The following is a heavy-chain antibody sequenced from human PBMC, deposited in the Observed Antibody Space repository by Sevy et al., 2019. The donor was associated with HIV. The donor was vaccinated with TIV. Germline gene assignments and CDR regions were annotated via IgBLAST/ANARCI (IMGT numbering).Heavy chain of an antibody. CDR3: ARLKKGEYDYHSAADRAALKNRPFDY. J-gene: IGHJ4*02. V-gene: IGHV4-59*12. D-gene: IGHD4-17*01. CDR2: IYYRGSS. CDR1: GGYISTYY. Sequence: SETLSLTCAVSGGYISTYYWSWIRQPPGKGLEWIGSIYYRGSSNYNSSLKSRVTISIDTSKNQLSLKLSSVTAADTAVYYCARLKKGEYDYHSAADRAALKNRPFDYWGQGTRVTVSS.